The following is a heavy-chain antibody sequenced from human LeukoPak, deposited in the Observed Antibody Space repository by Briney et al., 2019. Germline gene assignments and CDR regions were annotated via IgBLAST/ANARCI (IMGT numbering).Heavy chain of an antibody. D-gene: IGHD2-15*01. J-gene: IGHJ4*02. CDR3: ARDHGGPYCSGGSCYPQPDY. CDR1: GYTFTGYY. V-gene: IGHV1-2*02. Sequence: ASVKVSCKASGYTFTGYYMHWVRQAPGQGLEWMGWINPNSGGTNYAQKFQGRVTMTRDTSISTAYMELSRLRSEDTAVYYCARDHGGPYCSGGSCYPQPDYWGQGTLVTVSS. CDR2: INPNSGGT.